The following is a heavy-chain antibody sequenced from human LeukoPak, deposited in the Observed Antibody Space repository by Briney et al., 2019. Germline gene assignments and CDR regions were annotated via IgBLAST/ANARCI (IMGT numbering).Heavy chain of an antibody. J-gene: IGHJ4*02. CDR1: GFTFSSYW. CDR3: AKTYYYDSCFDY. V-gene: IGHV3-30*02. D-gene: IGHD3-22*01. Sequence: GGSLRLSCAASGFTFSSYWMSWVRQAPGKGLEWVAFIRYDGSNKYYADSVKGRFTISRDNSKNTLYLQMNSLRAEDTAVYYCAKTYYYDSCFDYWGQGTLVTVSS. CDR2: IRYDGSNK.